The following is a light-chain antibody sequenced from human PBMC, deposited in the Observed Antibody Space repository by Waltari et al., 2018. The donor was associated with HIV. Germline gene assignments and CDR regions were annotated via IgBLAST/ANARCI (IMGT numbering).Light chain of an antibody. V-gene: IGLV2-14*01. Sequence: QSALTQPASVSGSPGQSLPIPCSGTSSDVGDYNYVSWYQQHPGEAPKLMIYEVSHRPSGVSNRFSGSKSVNTASLTISGLQAEDEADYYCSSYTSTNKGFLFGAGTRVTVL. CDR3: SSYTSTNKGFL. CDR1: SSDVGDYNY. J-gene: IGLJ1*01. CDR2: EVS.